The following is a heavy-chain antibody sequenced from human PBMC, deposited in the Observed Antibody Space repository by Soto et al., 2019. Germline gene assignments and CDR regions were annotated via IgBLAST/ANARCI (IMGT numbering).Heavy chain of an antibody. CDR3: ARGTVTSGRWFGP. J-gene: IGHJ5*02. D-gene: IGHD4-17*01. Sequence: ASVKVSCKASASTFTGYTINWVRQAPGQGREWMGWISTFYGNTKFAGNFEGRVTMTTNTSTTTAYMELTSLTFDDTAVYFCARGTVTSGRWFGPWGQGTLVTVSS. CDR2: ISTFYGNT. V-gene: IGHV1-18*04. CDR1: ASTFTGYT.